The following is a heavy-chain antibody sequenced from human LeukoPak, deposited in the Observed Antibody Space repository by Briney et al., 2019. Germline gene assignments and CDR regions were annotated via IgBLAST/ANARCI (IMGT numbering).Heavy chain of an antibody. CDR3: ARAWSGWFDP. CDR2: IYYSGST. J-gene: IGHJ5*02. CDR1: GGSISGSGYY. V-gene: IGHV4-39*07. Sequence: SETLSLICTVSGGSISGSGYYWGWIRQPPGKGLEWIGTIYYSGSTYYNPSLESRVTISVDTSKNQFSLKLSSVTAADTAVYYCARAWSGWFDPWGQGTLVTVSS. D-gene: IGHD2-15*01.